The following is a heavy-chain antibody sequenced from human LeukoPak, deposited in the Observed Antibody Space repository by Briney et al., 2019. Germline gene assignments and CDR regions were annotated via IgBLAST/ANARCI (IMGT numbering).Heavy chain of an antibody. V-gene: IGHV3-7*04. CDR1: GFTFSSYW. CDR3: ARAPYRPFCYYMDV. Sequence: PGGSLRLSCAASGFTFSSYWMSWVRQAPGKGLEWVANIKQDGSEKYYVDSVKGRFTISRDNAKNSLYLQMNSLRAEDTAVYYCARAPYRPFCYYMDVWGKGATVTVSS. J-gene: IGHJ6*03. D-gene: IGHD2-2*01. CDR2: IKQDGSEK.